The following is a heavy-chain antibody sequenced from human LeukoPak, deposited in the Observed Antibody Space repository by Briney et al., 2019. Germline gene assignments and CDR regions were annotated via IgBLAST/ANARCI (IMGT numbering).Heavy chain of an antibody. Sequence: GGSLRLSCAASGFTFNHYAMSWVCQAPGKGLEWVSGINHHGHTFYADSVKGRFTISRDNSKNTVFLQMNSLRADDTAVYYCAKDQRRGYSYGFDYWGQGTLVTVSS. CDR2: INHHGHT. J-gene: IGHJ4*02. V-gene: IGHV3-23*01. CDR3: AKDQRRGYSYGFDY. CDR1: GFTFNHYA. D-gene: IGHD5-18*01.